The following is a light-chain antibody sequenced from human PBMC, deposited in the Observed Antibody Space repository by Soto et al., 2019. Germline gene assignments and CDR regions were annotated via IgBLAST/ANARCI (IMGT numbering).Light chain of an antibody. V-gene: IGKV1-33*01. Sequence: DIQMTQSPSSLSASVGDRVTITCQASQDISNYLNWYQQKPGKAPKLLIYDASNLETGVPSRFSGSGSGTDFTLTIRGLQPEDIATYYCQQYDNLPPFTFGPGTKVDIK. CDR3: QQYDNLPPFT. CDR2: DAS. J-gene: IGKJ3*01. CDR1: QDISNY.